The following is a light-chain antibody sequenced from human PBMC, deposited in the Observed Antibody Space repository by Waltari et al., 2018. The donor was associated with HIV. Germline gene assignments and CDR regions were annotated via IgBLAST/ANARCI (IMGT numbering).Light chain of an antibody. CDR3: QQSYSTPGYT. CDR2: AAS. V-gene: IGKV1-16*01. CDR1: HDISNY. J-gene: IGKJ2*01. Sequence: DIQMTQSPSSLSASVGDRVTITCRASHDISNYLAWFQQKPGEAPKSLIYAASTLQSGVPSRFSGSGSGTDFTLTISSLQPEDFATYYCQQSYSTPGYTFGQGTKLEIK.